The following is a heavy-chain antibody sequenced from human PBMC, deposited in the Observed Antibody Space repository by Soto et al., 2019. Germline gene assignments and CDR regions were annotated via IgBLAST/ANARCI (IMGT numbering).Heavy chain of an antibody. CDR2: IYYSGST. Sequence: QVQLQESGPGLMKPSQTLSLTCTVSGGSISSGGYYWSWIRQHPGKGLEWIGYIYYSGSTYYNPSLKSRVTISVDTSKNQFSLKLSSVTAADTAVYYCARDRCSSTSCYVGHDAFDIWGQGTMVTVSS. J-gene: IGHJ3*02. CDR1: GGSISSGGYY. D-gene: IGHD2-2*01. CDR3: ARDRCSSTSCYVGHDAFDI. V-gene: IGHV4-31*03.